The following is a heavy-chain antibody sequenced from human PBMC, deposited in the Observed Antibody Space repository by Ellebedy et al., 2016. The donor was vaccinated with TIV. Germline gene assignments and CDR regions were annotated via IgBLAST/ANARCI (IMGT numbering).Heavy chain of an antibody. CDR3: ARPYYGSGIYYWFDP. V-gene: IGHV1-2*02. Sequence: ASVKVSXKASRYTFTDYYMHWVRQAPGQGLEWMGWINPNSGDTNYAQKFQGRVTMTRDTSINTAYMELSRLRSDDTAVYYCARPYYGSGIYYWFDPWGQGTLVTVSS. CDR1: RYTFTDYY. CDR2: INPNSGDT. D-gene: IGHD3-10*01. J-gene: IGHJ5*02.